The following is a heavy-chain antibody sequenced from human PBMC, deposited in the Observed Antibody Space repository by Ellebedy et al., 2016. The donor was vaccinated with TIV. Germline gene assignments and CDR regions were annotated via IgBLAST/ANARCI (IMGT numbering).Heavy chain of an antibody. J-gene: IGHJ5*02. CDR1: GGSFSGYY. D-gene: IGHD3-10*01. V-gene: IGHV4-34*01. Sequence: SETLSLXCAVYGGSFSGYYWSWIRQPPGKGLEWIGEINHSGSTNYNPSLKSRVTISVDTSKNQFSLKLSSVTAADTAVYYCARGIYYYGSGKRFDPWGQGTLVTVSS. CDR2: INHSGST. CDR3: ARGIYYYGSGKRFDP.